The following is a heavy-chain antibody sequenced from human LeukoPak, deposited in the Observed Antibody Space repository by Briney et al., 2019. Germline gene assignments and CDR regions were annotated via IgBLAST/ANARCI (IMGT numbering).Heavy chain of an antibody. CDR2: IYTSGST. D-gene: IGHD3-3*01. J-gene: IGHJ4*02. Sequence: PSETLSLTCTVSGGSITSYYWSWIRQPAGKGLEWIGRIYTSGSTNYNPSLRSRVTMSVDTSKNQFSLKLSSVTAADTAVYYCARTFDFWSGPGGYFDSWGQGTLVTVSS. CDR3: ARTFDFWSGPGGYFDS. CDR1: GGSITSYY. V-gene: IGHV4-4*07.